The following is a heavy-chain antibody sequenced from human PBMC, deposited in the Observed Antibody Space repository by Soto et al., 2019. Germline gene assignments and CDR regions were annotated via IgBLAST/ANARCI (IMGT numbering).Heavy chain of an antibody. CDR3: ARESHDILTGPPWVWYFDL. CDR2: INDRGSI. D-gene: IGHD3-9*01. J-gene: IGHJ2*01. Sequence: QVQLQQWGAGPLRPLETLSLTCGVSGGSFSGYYWAWIRQSPGKGLEWIGEINDRGSINYNPSLKSRDSISVDTSKKHYSLNLRAMTAAETAVYYCARESHDILTGPPWVWYFDLWGRGTLVTV. V-gene: IGHV4-34*01. CDR1: GGSFSGYY.